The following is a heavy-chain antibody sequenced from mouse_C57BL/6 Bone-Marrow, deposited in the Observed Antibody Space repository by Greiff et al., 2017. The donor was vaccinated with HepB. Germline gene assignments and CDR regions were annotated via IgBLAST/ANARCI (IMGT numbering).Heavy chain of an antibody. CDR1: GYTFTSYW. D-gene: IGHD3-3*01. Sequence: QVQLQQPGAELVKPGASVKLSCKASGYTFTSYWMHWVKQRPGQGLEWIGMIHPNSGSTNYNEKFKSKATLTVDKSSSTAYMQLSSLTSEDSAVYYCARQGDPGDWYFDVWGTGTTVTVSS. CDR3: ARQGDPGDWYFDV. J-gene: IGHJ1*03. V-gene: IGHV1-64*01. CDR2: IHPNSGST.